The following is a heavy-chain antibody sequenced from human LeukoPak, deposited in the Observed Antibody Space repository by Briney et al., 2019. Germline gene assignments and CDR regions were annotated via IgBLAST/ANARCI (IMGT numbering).Heavy chain of an antibody. V-gene: IGHV4-39*07. CDR3: ARYRAFDI. CDR2: VHHNGTT. J-gene: IGHJ3*02. Sequence: SETLSLTCTVSGGFITTFNYFWAWIRQPPGKGLEWIGNVHHNGTTNNNPSLKSRVTISVDTSKNQFSLKLTSVTAADTAVYYCARYRAFDIWGQGTMVTVSS. CDR1: GGFITTFNYF.